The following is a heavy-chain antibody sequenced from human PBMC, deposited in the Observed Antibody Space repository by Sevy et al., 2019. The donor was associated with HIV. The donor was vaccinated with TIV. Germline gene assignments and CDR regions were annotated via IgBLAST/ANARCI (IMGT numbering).Heavy chain of an antibody. D-gene: IGHD3-16*01. Sequence: SETLSLTCTVSGGSISTSDFYWGWIRQSPGKGLEWVGSIFNSGITYYNPSLKSRVTISVDTSKNPFSLRVNSVTAADTAVYYCAGHRFACSCSAFDYWGQGALVTVSS. CDR2: IFNSGIT. J-gene: IGHJ4*02. CDR3: AGHRFACSCSAFDY. V-gene: IGHV4-39*01. CDR1: GGSISTSDFY.